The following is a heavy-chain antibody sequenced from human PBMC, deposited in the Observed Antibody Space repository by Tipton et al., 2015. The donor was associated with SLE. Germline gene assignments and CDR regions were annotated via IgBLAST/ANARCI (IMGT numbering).Heavy chain of an antibody. CDR3: AKGGQLVGN. D-gene: IGHD6-6*01. CDR1: GFTFSSYG. J-gene: IGHJ4*02. Sequence: SGFTFSSYGMHWVRQAPGKGLEWVAVIWYDGSNKYYADSVKGRFTISRDNSKNTLYLQMNSLRAEDTAVYYCAKGGQLVGNWGQGTLVTVSS. CDR2: IWYDGSNK. V-gene: IGHV3-33*06.